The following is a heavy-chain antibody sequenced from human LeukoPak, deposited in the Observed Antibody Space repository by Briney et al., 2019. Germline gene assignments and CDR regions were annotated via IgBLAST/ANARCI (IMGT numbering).Heavy chain of an antibody. CDR1: GYSISSGYY. V-gene: IGHV4-38-2*02. J-gene: IGHJ5*01. CDR3: ASILNPNYFDSSGYYDS. CDR2: IYYTGST. D-gene: IGHD3-22*01. Sequence: PSETLSLTCTVSGYSISSGYYWGWIRQPPGKGLEWIGNIYYTGSTYYNPSLTSRVTISVDSSKNHFSLKLTSVTAADTAVYYCASILNPNYFDSSGYYDSWGQGTLVTVSS.